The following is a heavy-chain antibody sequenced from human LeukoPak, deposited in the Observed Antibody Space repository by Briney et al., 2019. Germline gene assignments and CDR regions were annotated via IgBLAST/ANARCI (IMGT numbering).Heavy chain of an antibody. CDR2: IIPILGIA. V-gene: IGHV1-69*04. CDR1: GGTFSSYA. CDR3: ARVISFDGDYVRWDCFDY. J-gene: IGHJ4*02. D-gene: IGHD4-17*01. Sequence: SVKVSCKASGGTFSSYAISWVRQAPGQGLEWMGRIIPILGIANYAQKFQGRVTITADKSTSTAYMELSSLRSEDTAVYYCARVISFDGDYVRWDCFDYWGQGTLVTVSS.